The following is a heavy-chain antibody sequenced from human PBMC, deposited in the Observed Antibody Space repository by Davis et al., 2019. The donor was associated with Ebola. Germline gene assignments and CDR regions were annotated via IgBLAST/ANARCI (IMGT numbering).Heavy chain of an antibody. D-gene: IGHD6-13*01. Sequence: AASVQVSCKASGYTFTSYDINWVRQATGQGFEWMGWMNPNSGNTGYAQKFQGRVTMTRDTSTSTAYMELSSLRSEDTAVYYCSRASWAPVGTRWFDPWGQGTLVTVSS. CDR1: GYTFTSYD. V-gene: IGHV1-8*01. J-gene: IGHJ5*02. CDR2: MNPNSGNT. CDR3: SRASWAPVGTRWFDP.